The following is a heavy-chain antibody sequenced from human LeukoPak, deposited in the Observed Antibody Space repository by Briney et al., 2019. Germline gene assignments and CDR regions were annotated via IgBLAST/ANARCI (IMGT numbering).Heavy chain of an antibody. CDR3: ARGSGYTNWFDP. CDR1: GFTFTDAW. J-gene: IGHJ5*02. Sequence: GGSLRLSCTASGFTFTDAWMSWVRQAPGKGLEWVSSISSSSSYIYYADSVKGRFTISRDNAKNSLYLQMNSLRAEDTAVYYCARGSGYTNWFDPWGQGTLVTVSS. CDR2: ISSSSSYI. D-gene: IGHD6-13*01. V-gene: IGHV3-21*01.